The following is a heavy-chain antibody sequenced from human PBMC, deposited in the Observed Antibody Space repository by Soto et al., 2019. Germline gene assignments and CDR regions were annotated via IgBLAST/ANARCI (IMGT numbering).Heavy chain of an antibody. CDR3: ARHHGWGYSLDY. Sequence: QVQLQESGPGLVKPSETLSLTCTVSGGSISSYYWSWIRQPPGKGLEWIGYIYYSGSTNYNPSLKSRITSEVDTSKNEFSLKLSSVTAADPAVYYCARHHGWGYSLDYWGQGSLVTVSS. J-gene: IGHJ4*02. V-gene: IGHV4-59*08. CDR1: GGSISSYY. CDR2: IYYSGST. D-gene: IGHD5-12*01.